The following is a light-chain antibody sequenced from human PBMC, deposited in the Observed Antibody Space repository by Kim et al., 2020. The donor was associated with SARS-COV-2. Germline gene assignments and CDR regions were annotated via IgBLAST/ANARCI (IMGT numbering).Light chain of an antibody. CDR2: EVS. CDR1: YNL. Sequence: YNLCPLYQQFPEQAPQIIIFEVSQRPSGVSDRFSGSKSGDTASLTISGLQAEDEADYYCCSAAGSTTLVFGGGTQLTVL. CDR3: CSAAGSTTLV. J-gene: IGLJ2*01. V-gene: IGLV2-23*02.